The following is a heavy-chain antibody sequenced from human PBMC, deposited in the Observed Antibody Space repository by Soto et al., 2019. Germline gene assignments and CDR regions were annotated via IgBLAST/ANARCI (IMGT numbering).Heavy chain of an antibody. V-gene: IGHV1-2*02. D-gene: IGHD2-2*02. CDR3: ARDSYCSSTSYYKEQQLVRDEPRSDY. J-gene: IGHJ4*02. CDR2: INPNSGGT. Sequence: ASVKVSCKASGYTFTGYYMHWVRQAPGQGLEWMGWINPNSGGTNYAQKFQGRVTMTRDTSISTAYMELSRLRSDDTAVYYCARDSYCSSTSYYKEQQLVRDEPRSDYWGQGTLVTVSS. CDR1: GYTFTGYY.